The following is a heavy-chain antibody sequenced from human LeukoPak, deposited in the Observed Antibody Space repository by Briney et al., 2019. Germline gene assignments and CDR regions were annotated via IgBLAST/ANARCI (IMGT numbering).Heavy chain of an antibody. CDR1: GFTFSSYE. V-gene: IGHV3-48*03. J-gene: IGHJ4*02. CDR2: ISSSGITI. CDR3: ARDCSGGSCYSADFDY. D-gene: IGHD2-15*01. Sequence: GGSLRLSCAASGFTFSSYEMNWVRQAPGKGLEWVSYISSSGITIYYADSVKGRFTISRDNAKNSLHLQMNSLRAEDTAVYYCARDCSGGSCYSADFDYWGQGTLVTVSS.